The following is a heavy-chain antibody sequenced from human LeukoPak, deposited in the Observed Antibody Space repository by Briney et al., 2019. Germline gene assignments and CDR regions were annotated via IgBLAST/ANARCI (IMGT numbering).Heavy chain of an antibody. CDR2: IRNDGSQE. D-gene: IGHD3-10*01. Sequence: PGGSLRLSCAASGFSFTSYGIHWVRQAPGKGLEWVAFIRNDGSQEFYADFGKGRFTISRDNSKNTLYLQMNSLRADDTAVYYCAKRGIIVTGDSLGRYYYYMDVWGKGTTVTVSS. V-gene: IGHV3-30*02. CDR3: AKRGIIVTGDSLGRYYYYMDV. CDR1: GFSFTSYG. J-gene: IGHJ6*03.